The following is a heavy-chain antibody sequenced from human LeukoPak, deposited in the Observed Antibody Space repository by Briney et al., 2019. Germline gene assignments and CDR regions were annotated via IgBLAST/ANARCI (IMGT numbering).Heavy chain of an antibody. CDR1: GYSFTSYW. V-gene: IGHV5-51*01. J-gene: IGHJ4*02. D-gene: IGHD3-10*01. Sequence: GESLKISCKGSGYSFTSYWIGWVRQMPGKGLEWMGIIYPGGSDTRYSPSFQGQVTISADRSINTAYLQWSSLKASDTAMYYCARRSTQGGYYYIDYWGQGTLVTVSS. CDR3: ARRSTQGGYYYIDY. CDR2: IYPGGSDT.